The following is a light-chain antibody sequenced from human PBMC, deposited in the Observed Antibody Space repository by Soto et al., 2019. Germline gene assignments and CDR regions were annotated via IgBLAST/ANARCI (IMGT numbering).Light chain of an antibody. Sequence: QSALTQPASVSGSPGQSITISCTGTSSDVGGYNYVSWYQQHPGKAPKLMIYEVSNRPSGVSNRFSGSKSGNTASLTISGLQAEDEADYYCCSYTSSSTLDYVFGTGTKVTVL. CDR1: SSDVGGYNY. CDR3: CSYTSSSTLDYV. V-gene: IGLV2-14*01. J-gene: IGLJ1*01. CDR2: EVS.